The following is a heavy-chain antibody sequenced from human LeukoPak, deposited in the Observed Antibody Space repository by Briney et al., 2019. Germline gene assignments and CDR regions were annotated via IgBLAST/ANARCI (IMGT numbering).Heavy chain of an antibody. J-gene: IGHJ5*02. CDR1: GGTFSSYA. V-gene: IGHV1-69*01. CDR2: IIPIFGTA. D-gene: IGHD3-10*01. CDR3: ARDRLPLLRTMVRGATQTGERQQPYNWFDP. Sequence: GSSVKVSCKASGGTFSSYAISWVRQAPGQGLEWMGGIIPIFGTANYAQKFQGRVTITADESTSTAYMELSSLRSEDTAVYYCARDRLPLLRTMVRGATQTGERQQPYNWFDPWGQGTLVTVSS.